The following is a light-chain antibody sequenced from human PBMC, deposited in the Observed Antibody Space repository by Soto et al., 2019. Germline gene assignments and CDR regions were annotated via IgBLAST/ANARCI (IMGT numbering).Light chain of an antibody. CDR3: QQRSSWPIT. Sequence: EIVLTQSPATLSLSPGEGATLSCGASQSVGSKLAWFQQKPGQAPRLLIYDASNRATGIPARFSGSGSGTDFTVTISSLEPEDFAVYYCQQRSSWPITFGPGTRLEIK. CDR1: QSVGSK. J-gene: IGKJ5*01. CDR2: DAS. V-gene: IGKV3-11*01.